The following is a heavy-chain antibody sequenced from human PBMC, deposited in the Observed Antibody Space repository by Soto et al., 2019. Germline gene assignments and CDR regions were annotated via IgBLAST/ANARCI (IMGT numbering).Heavy chain of an antibody. CDR2: IYYSGST. CDR1: GGSISSGGYY. CDR3: ARQNYYDSSGYLGFVP. D-gene: IGHD3-22*01. V-gene: IGHV4-31*03. Sequence: SETLSLTCTVSGGSISSGGYYWSWIRQHPGKGLEWIGYIYYSGSTYYNPSLKSRVTISVDTSKNQFSLKLSSVTAADTAVYYCARQNYYDSSGYLGFVPWGQGTLVTVSS. J-gene: IGHJ5*02.